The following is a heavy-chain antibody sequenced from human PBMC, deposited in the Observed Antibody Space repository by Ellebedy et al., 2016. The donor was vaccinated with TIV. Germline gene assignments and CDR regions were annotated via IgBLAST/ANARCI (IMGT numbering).Heavy chain of an antibody. V-gene: IGHV1-69*04. CDR2: IIPILGIA. CDR3: ARENPSGIVVATFDY. CDR1: GGTFSSYA. Sequence: AASVKVSCKASGGTFSSYAISWVRQAPGQGLEWMGRIIPILGIANYAQKFQGRVTITADKSTSTAYMELSSLRSEDTAVYYCARENPSGIVVATFDYWGQGTLVTVSS. D-gene: IGHD3-22*01. J-gene: IGHJ4*02.